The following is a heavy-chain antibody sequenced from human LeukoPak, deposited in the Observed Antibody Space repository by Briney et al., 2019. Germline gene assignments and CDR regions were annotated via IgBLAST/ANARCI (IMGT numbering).Heavy chain of an antibody. CDR1: GGSLSSYY. CDR3: ARDYSGSDDAFDI. CDR2: IYYSGST. Sequence: PSETLSLTCTVSGGSLSSYYWSWIRQPPGKGLEWIGYIYYSGSTNYNPSLKSRVTISVDTSKNQFSLKLSSVTAADTAVYYCARDYSGSDDAFDIWGQGTMVTVSS. D-gene: IGHD1-26*01. J-gene: IGHJ3*02. V-gene: IGHV4-59*01.